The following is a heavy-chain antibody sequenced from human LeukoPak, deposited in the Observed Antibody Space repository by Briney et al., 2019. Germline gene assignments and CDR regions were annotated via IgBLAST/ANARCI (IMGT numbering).Heavy chain of an antibody. V-gene: IGHV1-2*04. J-gene: IGHJ6*02. D-gene: IGHD4-23*01. CDR3: ARDYGGNPHTIGVYGMDV. CDR1: GYTFTSYD. Sequence: ASVKVSCKASGYTFTSYDINWVRQATGQGLEWMGWINPNSGGTNYTQKFQGWVTMTRDTSISTAYMELSRLRSDDTAVYYCARDYGGNPHTIGVYGMDVWGQGTTVTVSS. CDR2: INPNSGGT.